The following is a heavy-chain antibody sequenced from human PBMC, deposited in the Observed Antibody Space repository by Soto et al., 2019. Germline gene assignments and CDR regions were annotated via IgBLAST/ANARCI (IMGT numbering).Heavy chain of an antibody. CDR3: ARDNYYGSVPAHYYGMDV. D-gene: IGHD3-10*01. J-gene: IGHJ6*02. CDR1: GFTFSSYS. Sequence: GGSLRLSCAASGFTFSSYSMNWVRQAPGKGLEWVSSISSSSSYIYYADSVKGRFTISRDNAKNSLYLQMNSLRAEDTAVYYCARDNYYGSVPAHYYGMDVWGQGTTVTVSS. CDR2: ISSSSSYI. V-gene: IGHV3-21*01.